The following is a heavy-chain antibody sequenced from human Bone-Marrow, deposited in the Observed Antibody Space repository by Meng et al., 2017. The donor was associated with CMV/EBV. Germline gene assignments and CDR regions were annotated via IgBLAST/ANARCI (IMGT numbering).Heavy chain of an antibody. CDR3: ARDHLDRNFDY. CDR1: GFAFSSYS. CDR2: ISSGGGYI. J-gene: IGHJ4*02. Sequence: GESLKISYAGSGFAFSSYSMNWVRLTPGKGLEWVSSISSGGGYIFHADSVKGRFTTSRDNAKNLLFLQMNSLRAEDTAVYYCARDHLDRNFDYWGQGTLVTVSS. V-gene: IGHV3-21*01. D-gene: IGHD1-1*01.